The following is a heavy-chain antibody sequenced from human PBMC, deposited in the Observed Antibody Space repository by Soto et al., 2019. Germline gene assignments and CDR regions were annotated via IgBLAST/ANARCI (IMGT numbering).Heavy chain of an antibody. CDR2: LYWDDDK. Sequence: SGPTLVNPTQTLTLTCTFTGFSLSTSEVGVGWIRPPPGKALALLGILYWDDDKRYSPLLNKRLTITKDTTKNQEVLTMTNMDSVYTGTDYCARLTDLYIMFDFWGQGTQVTVSS. D-gene: IGHD3-16*01. CDR3: ARLTDLYIMFDF. CDR1: GFSLSTSEVG. J-gene: IGHJ4*02. V-gene: IGHV2-5*02.